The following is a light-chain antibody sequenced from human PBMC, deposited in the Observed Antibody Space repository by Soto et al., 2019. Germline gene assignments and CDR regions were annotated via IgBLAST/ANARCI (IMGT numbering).Light chain of an antibody. V-gene: IGKV3-20*01. CDR3: QQYGSSPRT. J-gene: IGKJ1*01. CDR1: QSVSSSY. Sequence: EIVLTQSPGTLSLSPGERATLSCRASQSVSSSYLAWYQQKPGQAPRLLIYDASNRATGTPARFSGSGSGTDFTLTISRLEPDDSAVYYCQQYGSSPRTFGPGTKVDIK. CDR2: DAS.